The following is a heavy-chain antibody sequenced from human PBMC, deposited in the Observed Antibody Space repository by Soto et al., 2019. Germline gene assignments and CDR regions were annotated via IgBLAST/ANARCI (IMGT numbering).Heavy chain of an antibody. V-gene: IGHV1-18*01. CDR1: GYTFTSYG. CDR2: FSAHNGNT. J-gene: IGHJ4*02. D-gene: IGHD1-1*01. CDR3: ARGRYGDY. Sequence: QVHLVQSGAEVKKPGSSVQVSCKASGYTFTSYGITWVRQAPGQGLEWMGWFSAHNGNTDYAQKLQGRVIVTRDTSTSTAYMELRSLISDDTAVYYCARGRYGDYWGQGALVTVSS.